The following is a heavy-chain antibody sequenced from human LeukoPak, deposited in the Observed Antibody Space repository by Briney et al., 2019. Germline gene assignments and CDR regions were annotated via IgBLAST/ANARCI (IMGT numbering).Heavy chain of an antibody. CDR1: GFTFSSYW. CDR2: INQDGSEK. V-gene: IGHV3-7*01. J-gene: IGHJ4*02. D-gene: IGHD3-22*01. Sequence: GGSLRLSCATSGFTFSSYWMSWVRQAPGKGLEWVAYINQDGSEKYYVDSVKGRFTISRDNAKNSLYLQMNSLRAEDTAVYYCARHVVAVGFDYWGQGTLVTVSS. CDR3: ARHVVAVGFDY.